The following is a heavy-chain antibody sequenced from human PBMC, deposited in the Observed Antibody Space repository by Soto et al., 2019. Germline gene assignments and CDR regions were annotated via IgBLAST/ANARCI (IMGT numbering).Heavy chain of an antibody. CDR2: IYWDDDK. CDR1: GFSLSTSGVG. D-gene: IGHD2-2*01. Sequence: QITLKESGPTLVKPTQTLTLTCTFSGFSLSTSGVGVGWIRQPPGKALEWLALIYWDDDKRYSPSLKNRLTITKDTAKNQVVLTMTNMDPIDTATYYCAHRYVPAAAIKSRPFFDYWGQGTLVTVSS. V-gene: IGHV2-5*02. CDR3: AHRYVPAAAIKSRPFFDY. J-gene: IGHJ4*02.